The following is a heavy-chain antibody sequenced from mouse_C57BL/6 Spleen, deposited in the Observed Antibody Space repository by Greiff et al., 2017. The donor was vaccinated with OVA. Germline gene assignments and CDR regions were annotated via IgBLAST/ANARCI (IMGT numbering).Heavy chain of an antibody. CDR2: ISSGSSTI. CDR1: GFTFSDYG. V-gene: IGHV5-17*01. CDR3: ARGRDYDYPAWFAY. D-gene: IGHD2-4*01. J-gene: IGHJ3*01. Sequence: EVKLVESGGGLVKPGGSLKLSCAASGFTFSDYGMHWVRQAPEKGLEWVAYISSGSSTIYDADTVKGRFTISRDNAKNTLFLQMTSLRSEDTAMYYCARGRDYDYPAWFAYWGQGTLVTVSA.